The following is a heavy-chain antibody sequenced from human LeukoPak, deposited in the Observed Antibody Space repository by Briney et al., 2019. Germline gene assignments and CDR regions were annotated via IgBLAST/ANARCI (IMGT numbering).Heavy chain of an antibody. D-gene: IGHD3-16*01. CDR1: GFTFSSYA. CDR2: ISYDGSNK. CDR3: ARDPEGDGY. Sequence: PGRSLRLSCAASGFTFSSYAMHWVRQAPGKGLEWVAVISYDGSNKYYADSVKGRFTISRDNSKNTLYLQMNSLRAEDTAVYYCARDPEGDGYWGQGTLVTVSS. J-gene: IGHJ4*02. V-gene: IGHV3-30*04.